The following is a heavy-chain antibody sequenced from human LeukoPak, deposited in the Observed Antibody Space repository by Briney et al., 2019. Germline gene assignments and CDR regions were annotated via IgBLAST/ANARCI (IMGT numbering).Heavy chain of an antibody. D-gene: IGHD4-17*01. J-gene: IGHJ4*02. CDR2: INHSGST. Sequence: PAETLSLTCAVYGGSFSGYYWSWIRQPPGKGLEWIGEINHSGSTNYNPSLKSRVTISVDTSKNQFSLKLSSVTAADTAVYYCARGGWFTTVFIYWGQGTLVTDSS. V-gene: IGHV4-34*01. CDR1: GGSFSGYY. CDR3: ARGGWFTTVFIY.